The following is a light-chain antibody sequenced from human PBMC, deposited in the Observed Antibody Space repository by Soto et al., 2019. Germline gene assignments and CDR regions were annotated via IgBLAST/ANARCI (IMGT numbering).Light chain of an antibody. V-gene: IGLV2-14*03. J-gene: IGLJ2*01. Sequence: QSALTQPASVSGSPGQSIAISCTGTSSDVGYNFVSWYQQHPGKAPKLVIYDVSIRPSGVSDRFSGSKSGNTASLTISGLQAEDEADYYCSSYSGSSTLVLFGGGTKLTVL. CDR2: DVS. CDR1: SSDVGYNF. CDR3: SSYSGSSTLVL.